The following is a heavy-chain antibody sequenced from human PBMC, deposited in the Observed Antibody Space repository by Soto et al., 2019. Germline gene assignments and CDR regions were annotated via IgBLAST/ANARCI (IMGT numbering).Heavy chain of an antibody. Sequence: GGSLRLSCAASGFTFSSYAMSWVRQAPGKGLEWVSAISGSGGSTYYADSVKGRFTISRDNSKNTLYLQMNSLRAEDTAVYYCACSGSPTKFQHWGQGTLVTVSS. CDR3: ACSGSPTKFQH. CDR1: GFTFSSYA. D-gene: IGHD6-19*01. J-gene: IGHJ1*01. CDR2: ISGSGGST. V-gene: IGHV3-23*01.